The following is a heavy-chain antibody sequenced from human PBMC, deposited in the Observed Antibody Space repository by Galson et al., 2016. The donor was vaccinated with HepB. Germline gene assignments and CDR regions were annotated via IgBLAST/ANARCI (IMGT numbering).Heavy chain of an antibody. CDR3: SKVPSRNYGSGAGYGMDV. CDR1: GFTFGNYA. Sequence: SLRLSCAASGFTFGNYAMTWVRRAPGKRLEWVSGISGSGGNTYYADSVRGRFTISRDNSKNTLFLQIISLRAEDTAVYYCSKVPSRNYGSGAGYGMDVWGQGTTVTVSS. V-gene: IGHV3-23*01. CDR2: ISGSGGNT. J-gene: IGHJ6*02. D-gene: IGHD3-10*01.